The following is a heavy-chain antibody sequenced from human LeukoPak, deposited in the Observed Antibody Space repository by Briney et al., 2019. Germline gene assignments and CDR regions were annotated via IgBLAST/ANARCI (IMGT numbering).Heavy chain of an antibody. CDR2: ISGSGGST. D-gene: IGHD3-10*01. CDR1: RFTFSSYA. Sequence: PGGSLRLSCAASRFTFSSYATSWVRQAPEKGLEWVSTISGSGGSTYYADSVKGRFTISRDNSKNTLYLQMNSLRAEDTAVYYCAKFKWGFGELYDYWGQGTLVTVSS. CDR3: AKFKWGFGELYDY. V-gene: IGHV3-23*01. J-gene: IGHJ4*02.